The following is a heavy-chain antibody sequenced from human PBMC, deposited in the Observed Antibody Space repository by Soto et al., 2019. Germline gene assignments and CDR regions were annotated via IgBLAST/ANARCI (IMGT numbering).Heavy chain of an antibody. V-gene: IGHV3-30-3*01. CDR1: GFTFSSYA. CDR3: ARVPYSNSYYYYAMDV. D-gene: IGHD4-4*01. CDR2: ISYDGSNK. J-gene: IGHJ6*02. Sequence: QVQLVESGGGVVQPGRSLRLSCAASGFTFSSYAMHWVRQAPGKGLEWVAVISYDGSNKYYADSVKGRFTISRDNSKNSRYLQMNSLRAEDTAVYYCARVPYSNSYYYYAMDVWGQGTTVTVSS.